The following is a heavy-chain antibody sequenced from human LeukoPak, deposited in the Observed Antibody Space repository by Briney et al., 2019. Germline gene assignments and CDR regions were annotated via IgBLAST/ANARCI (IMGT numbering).Heavy chain of an antibody. CDR2: IKEDGSEK. Sequence: PGGSLRLSCAASGFTFSSYWMSWVRQAPGKGLGWVANIKEDGSEKYYVDYVKGRFTISRDNAKNSLYLQMNSLRAEDTAVYYCARDGSGNRYYYYGMDVWGQGTTVTVSS. D-gene: IGHD2-15*01. CDR3: ARDGSGNRYYYYGMDV. V-gene: IGHV3-7*04. CDR1: GFTFSSYW. J-gene: IGHJ6*02.